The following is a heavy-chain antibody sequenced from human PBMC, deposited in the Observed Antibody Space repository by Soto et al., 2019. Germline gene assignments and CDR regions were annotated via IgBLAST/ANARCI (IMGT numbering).Heavy chain of an antibody. V-gene: IGHV1-18*01. J-gene: IGHJ4*02. CDR2: ISAFNGNT. D-gene: IGHD3-22*01. CDR1: GYTFTSYG. Sequence: QVQLVQSGAEVKKPGASVKVSCKASGYTFTSYGISWVRQAPGQGLEWMGWISAFNGNTYYAQKLQGRVTMTTDTSTSTAYMELRSLRSDDTAVYYCAWNYDSSGIGRPFSIWCQGTLVTVSS. CDR3: AWNYDSSGIGRPFSI.